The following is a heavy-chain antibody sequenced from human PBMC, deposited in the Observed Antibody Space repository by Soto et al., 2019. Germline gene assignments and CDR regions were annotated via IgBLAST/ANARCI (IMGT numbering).Heavy chain of an antibody. D-gene: IGHD3-9*01. Sequence: PGGSLRLSCAASGFTFSSYSMSWVRQAPGKGLEWVSAISGSGGSTYYADSVKGRFTISRDNSKNTLYLQMNSLRAEDTAVYYCAKEPVLRYFDWSQIYFDYWGQGTLVTVSS. CDR3: AKEPVLRYFDWSQIYFDY. V-gene: IGHV3-23*01. J-gene: IGHJ4*02. CDR2: ISGSGGST. CDR1: GFTFSSYS.